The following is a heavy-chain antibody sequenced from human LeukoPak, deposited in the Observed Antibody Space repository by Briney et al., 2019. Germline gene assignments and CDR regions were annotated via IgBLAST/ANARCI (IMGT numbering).Heavy chain of an antibody. CDR3: AKGSAYCSSRGFSDY. J-gene: IGHJ4*02. CDR2: IGGSGGIT. CDR1: GFTFSNYA. Sequence: SGGSLRLSCAASGFTFSNYAMSWVRQAPGKGLEWVSSIGGSGGITYYADSVKGRFTISRDNSKDTLYLQVNSLRGEDTAVYYCAKGSAYCSSRGFSDYWGQGTLVTVSS. D-gene: IGHD6-6*01. V-gene: IGHV3-23*01.